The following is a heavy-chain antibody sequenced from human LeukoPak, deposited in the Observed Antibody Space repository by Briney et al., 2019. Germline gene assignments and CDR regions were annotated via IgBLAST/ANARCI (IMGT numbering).Heavy chain of an antibody. CDR3: ARMIDSSGFSPCQH. Sequence: PSETLSLTCTVSGGSISSYYWSWIRQPPGKGLEWIGYISYSGSTNYNPSLKSRITISIDTSKNQFSLKVNSVTAADTAVYYCARMIDSSGFSPCQHWGQGTLVTVSS. V-gene: IGHV4-59*08. CDR1: GGSISSYY. CDR2: ISYSGST. J-gene: IGHJ1*01. D-gene: IGHD3-22*01.